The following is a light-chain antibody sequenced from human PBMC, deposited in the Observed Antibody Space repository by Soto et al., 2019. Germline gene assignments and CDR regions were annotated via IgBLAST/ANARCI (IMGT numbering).Light chain of an antibody. CDR1: HDVRSW. J-gene: IGKJ1*01. Sequence: DIQMTQSPSSVSASVGDRVTISCRASHDVRSWLAWYQQKPGKAPNLLIYGASTLQDGVPSRFSGSGSGTDFTLTIISLQPEYFATSYRQQSNGAPWTFGQGPKVEIK. V-gene: IGKV1-12*02. CDR2: GAS. CDR3: QQSNGAPWT.